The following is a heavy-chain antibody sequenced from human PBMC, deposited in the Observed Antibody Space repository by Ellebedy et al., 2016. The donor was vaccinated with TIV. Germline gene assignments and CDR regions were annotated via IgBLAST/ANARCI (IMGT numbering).Heavy chain of an antibody. CDR3: ARGFRIAVAGTGWFDP. Sequence: GGSLRLSCAASGFTFSSYAMSWVRQAPGKGLEWVSAISGSGGSTYYADSVKGRFTISRDNAKNSLYLQMNSLRAEDTAVYYCARGFRIAVAGTGWFDPWGQGTLVTVSS. V-gene: IGHV3-23*01. D-gene: IGHD6-19*01. CDR1: GFTFSSYA. CDR2: ISGSGGST. J-gene: IGHJ5*02.